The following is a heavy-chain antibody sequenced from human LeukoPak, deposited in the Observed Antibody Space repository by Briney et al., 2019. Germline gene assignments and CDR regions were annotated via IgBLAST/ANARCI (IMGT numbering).Heavy chain of an antibody. J-gene: IGHJ2*01. D-gene: IGHD1-14*01. CDR1: GGSISSYY. CDR3: ARDGNPWNLDV. CDR2: IYYSGRT. V-gene: IGHV4-59*01. Sequence: SETLSLTCTVSGGSISSYYWTWIRQPPGKALEWIGYIYYSGRTSYNPSLKSRVTMSVDTSKNQFSLKLSSVTAADAAVYYCARDGNPWNLDVWGRGTLVTVSS.